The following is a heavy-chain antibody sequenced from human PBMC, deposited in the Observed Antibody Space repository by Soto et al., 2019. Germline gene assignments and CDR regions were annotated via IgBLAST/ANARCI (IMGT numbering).Heavy chain of an antibody. Sequence: ASVKVSCKTSGYTFTNYAIHWVRQAPGQRLEWMGWINAGNGNTKYSQKFQGGVTITRDTSASTAYMELGSLRSEDTAVYYCARGCISPSCPEENWFDPWGQGTLVTVSS. V-gene: IGHV1-3*01. J-gene: IGHJ5*02. CDR2: INAGNGNT. CDR1: GYTFTNYA. D-gene: IGHD2-2*01. CDR3: ARGCISPSCPEENWFDP.